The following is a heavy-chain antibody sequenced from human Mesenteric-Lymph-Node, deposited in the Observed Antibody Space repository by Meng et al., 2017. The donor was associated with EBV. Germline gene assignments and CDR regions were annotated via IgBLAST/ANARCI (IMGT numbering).Heavy chain of an antibody. CDR2: IYYSGSS. V-gene: IGHV4-39*01. CDR1: GGSINSGYYY. Sequence: HRQLQASGPGLVKPSGTLSLTCTVSGGSINSGYYYWGWIRQPPGKGLEWIASIYYSGSSYYNPSLKSRVTISIDTSKNQFSLKLTSVTAADTAVYYCGYDFWAGHLRDSFDPWGQGTLVTVSS. J-gene: IGHJ5*02. CDR3: GYDFWAGHLRDSFDP. D-gene: IGHD3-3*01.